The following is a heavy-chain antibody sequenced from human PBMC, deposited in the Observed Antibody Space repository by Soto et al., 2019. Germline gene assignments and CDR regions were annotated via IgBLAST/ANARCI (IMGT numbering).Heavy chain of an antibody. CDR1: GYSFTSYW. CDR2: IYPGDSDT. Sequence: GESLKISCKGSGYSFTSYWIGWVRQMPGKGLEWMGIIYPGDSDTRYSPSFQGQVTISADKSISTAYLQWSSLKASDTAMYYCARHEYSSSWYDVGYYYYGMDVWGQGTTVTVSS. J-gene: IGHJ6*02. V-gene: IGHV5-51*01. CDR3: ARHEYSSSWYDVGYYYYGMDV. D-gene: IGHD6-13*01.